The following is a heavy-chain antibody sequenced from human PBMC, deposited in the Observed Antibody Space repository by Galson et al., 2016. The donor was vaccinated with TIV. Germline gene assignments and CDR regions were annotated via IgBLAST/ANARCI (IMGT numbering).Heavy chain of an antibody. J-gene: IGHJ4*02. Sequence: SLRLSCAASGVSFSIHGMSWVRQAPGKGLEWVATISYTGTETYYPDSVKGRFTISRDTSKSTVYLQLNSLRLEDTAVYYCATVAWFPGLSLDNWGQGTLVIVSS. CDR1: GVSFSIHG. CDR3: ATVAWFPGLSLDN. D-gene: IGHD3-16*02. CDR2: ISYTGTET. V-gene: IGHV3-23*01.